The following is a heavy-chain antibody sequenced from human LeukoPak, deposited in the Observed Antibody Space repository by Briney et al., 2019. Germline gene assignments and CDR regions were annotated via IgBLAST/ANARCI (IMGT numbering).Heavy chain of an antibody. D-gene: IGHD3-22*01. Sequence: GGSLGLSCAASGFTISSYSMNWVRQAPGKGLEWVSYISSSSSTIYYADSVKGRFTISRDNAKNSLYLQMNSLRAEDTAVYYCAREGISGYYYYEGYFQHWGQGTLVNVSS. J-gene: IGHJ1*01. CDR3: AREGISGYYYYEGYFQH. CDR1: GFTISSYS. V-gene: IGHV3-48*04. CDR2: ISSSSSTI.